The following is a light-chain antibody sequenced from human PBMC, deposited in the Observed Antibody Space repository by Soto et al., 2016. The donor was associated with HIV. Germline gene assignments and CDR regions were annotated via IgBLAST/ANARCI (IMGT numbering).Light chain of an antibody. CDR1: HIASYS. Sequence: SYELSQPPSVSVAPGETARIACGGNHIASYSVHWYQQKPGQAPVLVVYDDSDRPSGIPERFSGSNSGDTATLTITRVEAGDEADYYCQVWDNPTDACVFGGGTKLSVL. J-gene: IGLJ3*02. V-gene: IGLV3-21*02. CDR2: DDS. CDR3: QVWDNPTDACV.